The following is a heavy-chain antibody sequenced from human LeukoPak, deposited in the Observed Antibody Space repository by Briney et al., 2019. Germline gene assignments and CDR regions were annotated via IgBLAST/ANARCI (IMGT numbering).Heavy chain of an antibody. V-gene: IGHV3-30-3*01. CDR3: ARPQDCSSTSCYYGMIDY. Sequence: GGSLRLSCAASGFTFSSYAMHWVRQAPGKGLEWVAVISYDGSNKYYADSVKGRFTISRDNSKNTLYLQMNSLRAEDTAVYYCARPQDCSSTSCYYGMIDYWGQGTLVTVSS. J-gene: IGHJ4*02. CDR2: ISYDGSNK. D-gene: IGHD2-2*01. CDR1: GFTFSSYA.